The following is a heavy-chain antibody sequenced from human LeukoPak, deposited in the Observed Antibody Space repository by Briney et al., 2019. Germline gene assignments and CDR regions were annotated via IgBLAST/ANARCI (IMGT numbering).Heavy chain of an antibody. D-gene: IGHD2/OR15-2a*01. CDR1: GYTFTGYY. CDR2: INPNSGDT. Sequence: ASVKVSCKASGYTFTGYYMHWVRQAPGQGLEWMGWINPNSGDTKYAQKFQGRVTMTRDTSISTAYMELSRLRSDDTAVYYCARLGGNINSPYGNWFDPWGQGALVTVSS. V-gene: IGHV1-2*02. J-gene: IGHJ5*02. CDR3: ARLGGNINSPYGNWFDP.